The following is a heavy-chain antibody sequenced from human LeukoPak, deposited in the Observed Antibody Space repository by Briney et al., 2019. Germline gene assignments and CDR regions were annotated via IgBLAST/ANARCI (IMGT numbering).Heavy chain of an antibody. D-gene: IGHD6-6*01. CDR2: ITTSSTYI. CDR3: AKVAAARKAGY. CDR1: GFTFSSYT. J-gene: IGHJ4*02. Sequence: GGSLRLSCAASGFTFSSYTMNWVRQAPGKGLEWVSSITTSSTYIYYADSVRGRFTISRDNAKNSLYLQMNSLRAEDTAVYYCAKVAAARKAGYWGKGTPVTVSS. V-gene: IGHV3-21*04.